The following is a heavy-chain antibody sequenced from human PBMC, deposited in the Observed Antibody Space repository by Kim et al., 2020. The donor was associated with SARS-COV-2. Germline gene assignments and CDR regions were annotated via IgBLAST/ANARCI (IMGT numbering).Heavy chain of an antibody. J-gene: IGHJ4*02. CDR2: T. CDR3: TRDVDWVFFDY. V-gene: IGHV3-74*01. Sequence: TNYADSVNDRFTVYRDNSKDTLYLQMDSLRVDDTAVYYCTRDVDWVFFDYWGPGTLVTVSS. D-gene: IGHD3-9*01.